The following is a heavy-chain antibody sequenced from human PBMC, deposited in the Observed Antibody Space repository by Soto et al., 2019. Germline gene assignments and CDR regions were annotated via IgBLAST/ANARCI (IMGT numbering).Heavy chain of an antibody. CDR3: AADRSPPIAAAGPPYFDY. Sequence: TSVKVSCKASGFTFSSTAGQWVRQARGQHPEGIGWIVVGSGNTNYAQKFQERGTITRDMSTRQAYMELSSLRYEGTAAYYCAADRSPPIAAAGPPYFDYWGQGTLVTVSS. V-gene: IGHV1-58*01. CDR2: IVVGSGNT. CDR1: GFTFSSTA. D-gene: IGHD6-13*01. J-gene: IGHJ4*02.